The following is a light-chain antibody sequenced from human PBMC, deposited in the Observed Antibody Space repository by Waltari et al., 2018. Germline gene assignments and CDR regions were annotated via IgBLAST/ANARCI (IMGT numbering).Light chain of an antibody. CDR1: SSDVGGYDY. CDR2: HVD. V-gene: IGLV2-11*01. Sequence: QSALTQPRSVSGSPGQSVTLSCTGTSSDVGGYDYVSWYQQHPGKAPKLIISHVDKRPSGVSDRFAGSKSGNTASLTISGLQIDDEATYYCCSFAGNYTLLFGGGTNLTVL. CDR3: CSFAGNYTLL. J-gene: IGLJ2*01.